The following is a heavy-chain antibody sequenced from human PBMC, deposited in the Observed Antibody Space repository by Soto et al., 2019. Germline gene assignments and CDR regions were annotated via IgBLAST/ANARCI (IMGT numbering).Heavy chain of an antibody. Sequence: SETLSLTCTVSGCSISSYYWSWIRQPPGKGLEWIGYIYYSGSTNYNPSLKSRVTISVDTSKNQFSLKLSSVTAADTAVYYCARHQGLRLAYDAFDIWGQGTMVTVSS. CDR2: IYYSGST. D-gene: IGHD5-12*01. V-gene: IGHV4-59*08. CDR1: GCSISSYY. CDR3: ARHQGLRLAYDAFDI. J-gene: IGHJ3*02.